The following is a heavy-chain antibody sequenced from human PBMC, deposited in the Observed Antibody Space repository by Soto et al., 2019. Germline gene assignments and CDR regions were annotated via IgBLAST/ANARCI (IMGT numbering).Heavy chain of an antibody. D-gene: IGHD3-10*01. V-gene: IGHV1-69*02. CDR2: IIPILGIA. J-gene: IGHJ4*02. CDR3: ATTYYYGSGSWGRLVFDY. Sequence: ASVKVSCKASGGTFSSYTISWVRQAPGQGHEWIGRIIPILGIANYAQKFQGRVTITADKSTSTAYMELSSLRSEDTAVYYCATTYYYGSGSWGRLVFDYWGQGTLVTVSS. CDR1: GGTFSSYT.